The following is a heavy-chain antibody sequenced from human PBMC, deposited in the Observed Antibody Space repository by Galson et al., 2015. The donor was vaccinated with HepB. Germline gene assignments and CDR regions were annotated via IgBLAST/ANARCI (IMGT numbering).Heavy chain of an antibody. CDR3: AKLGRGLKNAFDI. V-gene: IGHV3-23*01. CDR1: GFTFSSYA. D-gene: IGHD3-10*01. J-gene: IGHJ3*02. Sequence: SLRLSCAASGFTFSSYAMSWVRQAPGKGLEWVSAISGSGGSTYYADSVKGRFTISRDNSKNTLYLQMNSLRAEDTAVYYCAKLGRGLKNAFDIWGQGTMVTVSS. CDR2: ISGSGGST.